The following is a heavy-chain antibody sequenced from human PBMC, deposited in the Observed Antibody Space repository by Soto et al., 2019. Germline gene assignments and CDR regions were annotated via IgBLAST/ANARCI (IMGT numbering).Heavy chain of an antibody. V-gene: IGHV5-51*01. CDR1: GYSFTRNW. D-gene: IGHD6-13*01. CDR3: AILYSSRSSRSPFVC. CDR2: IYPGDSDT. Sequence: GESLKISGKWSGYSFTRNWIAWVRQMPGKSLEWMGIIYPGDSDTRYSPSFQGQVTISADKSISTAYLQWSSLKASDTAMYYCAILYSSRSSRSPFVCRGPATLVTGSS. J-gene: IGHJ4*02.